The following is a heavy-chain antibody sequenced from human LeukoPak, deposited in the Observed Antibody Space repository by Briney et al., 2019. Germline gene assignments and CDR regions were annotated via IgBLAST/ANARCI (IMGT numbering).Heavy chain of an antibody. D-gene: IGHD4-17*01. V-gene: IGHV1-18*01. CDR3: ARGDDYGDYWGLY. CDR2: ISTYNGNT. J-gene: IGHJ4*02. CDR1: GGTFSSYA. Sequence: GASVKVSCKASGGTFSSYAIGWVRQAPGQGLEWMGWISTYNGNTNYAQKLQGRVTMTTDTSTSTAYMELRSLISDDAAVYYCARGDDYGDYWGLYWGQGTLVTVSS.